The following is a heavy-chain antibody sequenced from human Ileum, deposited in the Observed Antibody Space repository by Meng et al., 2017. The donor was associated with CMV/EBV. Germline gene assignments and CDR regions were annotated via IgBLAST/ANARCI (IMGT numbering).Heavy chain of an antibody. D-gene: IGHD6-19*01. Sequence: GSLRLSCAASGFTFSSHWMNWVRQAPGKGLEWVANTKPDGSRKYYVDSVKGRFTVSRENAKNSLFLQMNSLRDEDTAVYYCARGIIGVSGIDYWGQGALVTVSS. J-gene: IGHJ4*02. CDR3: ARGIIGVSGIDY. CDR2: TKPDGSRK. CDR1: GFTFSSHW. V-gene: IGHV3-7*01.